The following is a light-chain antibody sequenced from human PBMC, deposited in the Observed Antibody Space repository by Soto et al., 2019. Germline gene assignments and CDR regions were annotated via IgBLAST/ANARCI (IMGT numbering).Light chain of an antibody. J-gene: IGLJ1*01. V-gene: IGLV2-14*01. CDR1: SSDIGAYNY. CDR2: EVS. CDR3: SSYTTSSTLV. Sequence: QSVLTQPASVSGSPGQSITISCSGTSSDIGAYNYVSWYQHHPDKAPKFMIYEVSNRPLGVSDRFSASRSGNTAYLTISGLQAEHEADYYCSSYTTSSTLVFGTGTKVTVL.